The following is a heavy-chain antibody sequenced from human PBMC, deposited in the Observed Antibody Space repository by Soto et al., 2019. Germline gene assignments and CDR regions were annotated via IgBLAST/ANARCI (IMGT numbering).Heavy chain of an antibody. V-gene: IGHV4-59*01. CDR2: IYYSGST. CDR3: ARERGVSSGWYVDDY. Sequence: QVQLQESGPGLVKPSETLSLTCTVSGGSISSYYWSWIRQPPGKGLEWIGYIYYSGSTNYNPSLKSRVTISVDTSKNQFSLKLSSVTAADTAVYYCARERGVSSGWYVDDYWGQGTLVTVSS. D-gene: IGHD6-19*01. J-gene: IGHJ4*02. CDR1: GGSISSYY.